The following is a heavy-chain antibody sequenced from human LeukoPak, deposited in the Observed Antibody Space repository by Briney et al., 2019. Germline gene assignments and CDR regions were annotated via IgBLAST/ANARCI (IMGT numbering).Heavy chain of an antibody. CDR2: ISGSSSYI. Sequence: GGSLRLSCAASGFTFSSYSMNWVRHAPGKGLEWVSSISGSSSYIYYADSVKGRFTISRDNAKNSLYLQMNSLRAEDTAVYYCARVDYDILTGYYIYAFDIWGQGTMVTVSS. CDR1: GFTFSSYS. CDR3: ARVDYDILTGYYIYAFDI. D-gene: IGHD3-9*01. V-gene: IGHV3-21*01. J-gene: IGHJ3*02.